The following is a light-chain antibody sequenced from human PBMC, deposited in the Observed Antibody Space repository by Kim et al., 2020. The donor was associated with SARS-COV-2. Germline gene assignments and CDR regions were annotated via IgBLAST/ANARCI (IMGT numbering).Light chain of an antibody. CDR3: AAWDDSLSGPV. CDR1: SSNIGTNY. Sequence: GQRVTISCSGSSSNIGTNYVYCYQQLPGTAPKLLIYNNNQRPSGVPDRFSGSKSGTSASLAISGLRSEDEADYYCAAWDDSLSGPVFGGGTQLTVL. J-gene: IGLJ3*02. CDR2: NNN. V-gene: IGLV1-47*02.